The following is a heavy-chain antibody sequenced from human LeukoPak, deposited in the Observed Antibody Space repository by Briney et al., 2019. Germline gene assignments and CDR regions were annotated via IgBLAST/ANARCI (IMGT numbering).Heavy chain of an antibody. V-gene: IGHV1-24*01. J-gene: IGHJ4*02. CDR3: ATDRRTYYDSSGYYLDY. D-gene: IGHD3-22*01. CDR2: FDPEDGET. CDR1: GYTLTELS. Sequence: ASVKVSCKVSGYTLTELSMHWVRQAPGKGLEWMGGFDPEDGETIYAQKFQGRVTMTGDTSTDTAYMELSSLRSEDTAVYYCATDRRTYYDSSGYYLDYWGQGTLVTVSS.